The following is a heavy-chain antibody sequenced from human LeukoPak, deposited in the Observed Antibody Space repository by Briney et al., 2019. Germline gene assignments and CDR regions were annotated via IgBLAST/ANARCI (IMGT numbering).Heavy chain of an antibody. D-gene: IGHD3-3*01. J-gene: IGHJ2*01. CDR3: ARAEWSNWYFDL. V-gene: IGHV3-7*05. CDR2: IKQDGSEK. Sequence: GGSLRLSCVASGFTFSTYWMNWVRQAPGKGLEWVANIKQDGSEKYYVDSAKGRFTLSRDSAKNSLYLQMNSLRAEDTAVYYCARAEWSNWYFDLWGRGTLVTVSS. CDR1: GFTFSTYW.